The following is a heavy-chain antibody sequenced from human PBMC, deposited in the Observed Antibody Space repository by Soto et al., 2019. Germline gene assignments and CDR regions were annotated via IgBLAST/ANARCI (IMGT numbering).Heavy chain of an antibody. D-gene: IGHD6-13*01. CDR2: INAGNGNT. J-gene: IGHJ4*02. Sequence: SVRFSERAAGYTFTSYAMHYVRQAPGQRLEWMGWINAGNGNTKYSQKFQGRVTITRDTSASTAYMELNSLRDDDTAVYYCARGSSNWAYYFDFWGQGTLVTVSS. V-gene: IGHV1-3*01. CDR3: ARGSSNWAYYFDF. CDR1: GYTFTSYA.